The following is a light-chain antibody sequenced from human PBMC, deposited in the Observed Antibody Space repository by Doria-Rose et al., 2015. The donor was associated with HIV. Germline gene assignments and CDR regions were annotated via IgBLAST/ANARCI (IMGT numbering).Light chain of an antibody. CDR3: QQYYDTPS. CDR1: QSLLYTSKNY. Sequence: DIRVTQSPESLGMSLGERATLNCKSNQSLLYTSKNYLAWYQQKPGQPPKLLIYWVYTRQSGVPARFSGSGSGTDFTLTISSLEAEDVAVYYCQQYYDTPSFGPGTTVDIK. V-gene: IGKV4-1*01. J-gene: IGKJ3*01. CDR2: WVY.